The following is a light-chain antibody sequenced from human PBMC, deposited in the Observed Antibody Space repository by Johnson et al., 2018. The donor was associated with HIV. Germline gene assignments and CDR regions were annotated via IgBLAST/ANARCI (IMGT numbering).Light chain of an antibody. V-gene: IGLV1-51*01. J-gene: IGLJ1*01. Sequence: QSVLTQPPSVSAAPGQKVTISCSGSSSNIGNNYVSWYQQLPGTAPKLLIYDDNKRPSGIPDRFSGSKPVTSATLGITGLQTGDEAHYYCGTWDSSLSAGYVFGTWTKVTVL. CDR2: DDN. CDR1: SSNIGNNY. CDR3: GTWDSSLSAGYV.